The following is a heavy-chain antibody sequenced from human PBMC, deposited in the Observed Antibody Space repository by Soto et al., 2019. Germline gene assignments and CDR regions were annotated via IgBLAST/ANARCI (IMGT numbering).Heavy chain of an antibody. CDR2: MWYDGNSK. V-gene: IGHV3-33*01. J-gene: IGHJ4*02. CDR1: GFTFSSYG. CDR3: ARDSSAGEGFDF. Sequence: QVQLVESGGGVVQPGRSLRLSCAASGFTFSSYGMHWVRQAPGKGLEWMAVMWYDGNSKDYGDAVRGRFTVSRDNSKNTLYLQIDSLRAEDTAVYYCARDSSAGEGFDFWGQGTLVTVSS. D-gene: IGHD7-27*01.